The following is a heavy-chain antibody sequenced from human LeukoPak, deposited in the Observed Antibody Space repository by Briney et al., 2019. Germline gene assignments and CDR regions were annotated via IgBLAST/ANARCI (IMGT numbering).Heavy chain of an antibody. CDR1: GGSFSGYY. V-gene: IGHV4-34*01. J-gene: IGHJ4*02. Sequence: SETLSLTCAVYGGSFSGYYWSWIRQPPGQGLEWIGEINHSGSTNYNTSLKSRVTISVDTSKNQFSLKLSSVTAADTAVYYCARGPRITMIVVVIGYYFDYWGQGTLVTVSS. CDR2: INHSGST. D-gene: IGHD3-22*01. CDR3: ARGPRITMIVVVIGYYFDY.